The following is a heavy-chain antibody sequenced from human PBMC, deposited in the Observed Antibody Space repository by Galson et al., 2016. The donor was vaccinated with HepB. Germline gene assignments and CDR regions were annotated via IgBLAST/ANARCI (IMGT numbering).Heavy chain of an antibody. CDR3: ARPTGSQCSSSNSYPYYFDY. J-gene: IGHJ4*02. Sequence: QSGAEVKKPGESLKISYKGSGYTFTSYWIGWVRQMPGKGLEWMAIIYPGDSDTRYSPSFQGQITISADKSISTAYLQWSSLKASDTAMYYCARPTGSQCSSSNSYPYYFDYWGQGTPVTVSS. D-gene: IGHD2-2*01. CDR1: GYTFTSYW. CDR2: IYPGDSDT. V-gene: IGHV5-51*01.